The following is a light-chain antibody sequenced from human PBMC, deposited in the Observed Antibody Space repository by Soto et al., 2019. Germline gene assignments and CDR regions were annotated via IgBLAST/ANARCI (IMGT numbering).Light chain of an antibody. CDR3: HHHGPSLFT. V-gene: IGKV3-20*01. Sequence: VVLTQSPGTLSLSPGEGATLSCRASQSLNYNCLAWYQQKPGQAPRLLIYGASNRATGIPDRFSGSGSGTDFNLTISRLEPEDFAVYYCHHHGPSLFTFVPGTKVDVK. CDR2: GAS. J-gene: IGKJ3*01. CDR1: QSLNYNC.